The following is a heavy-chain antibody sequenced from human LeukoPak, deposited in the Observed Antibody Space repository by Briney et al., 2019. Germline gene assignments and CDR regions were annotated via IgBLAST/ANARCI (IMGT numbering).Heavy chain of an antibody. CDR3: AREPSYCSSTSCYYSTTDYYYMDV. V-gene: IGHV1-2*02. CDR1: GYTFTDYY. J-gene: IGHJ6*03. Sequence: GASVTVSCMASGYTFTDYYMHWVRQAPGQGLAWMGWINPNSGGTNYAQKFQGRVTMTRDTSISTAYMELSRLRSDDTAVYYCAREPSYCSSTSCYYSTTDYYYMDVWGKGTTVTVSS. D-gene: IGHD2-2*01. CDR2: INPNSGGT.